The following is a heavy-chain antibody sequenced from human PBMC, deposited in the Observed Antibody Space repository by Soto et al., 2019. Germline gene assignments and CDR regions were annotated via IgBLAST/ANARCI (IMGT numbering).Heavy chain of an antibody. V-gene: IGHV3-23*01. CDR1: GFTFSSYA. D-gene: IGHD3-22*01. Sequence: GGSLRLSCAASGFTFSSYAMSWVRQAPGKGLEWVSAISGSGGSTYYADSVKGRFTISRDNSKNTLYLQMNSLRAEDTAVYYCAKVGYYYDSSGSPRAYDAFDIWGQGTMVTVSS. CDR3: AKVGYYYDSSGSPRAYDAFDI. J-gene: IGHJ3*02. CDR2: ISGSGGST.